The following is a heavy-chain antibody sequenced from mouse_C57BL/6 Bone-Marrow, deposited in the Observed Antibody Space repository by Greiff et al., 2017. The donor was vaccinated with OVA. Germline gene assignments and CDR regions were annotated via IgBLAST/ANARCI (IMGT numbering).Heavy chain of an antibody. Sequence: VQLQQSGPELVKPGASVKMSCKASGYTFTDYNMHWVKQSHGKSLEWIGYINPNNGGTSYNQKFKGKATLTVNKSSSTAYMELRSLTSEDSAVYYCARSQSYYDYPYYAMDYWGQGTSVTVSS. J-gene: IGHJ4*01. D-gene: IGHD2-4*01. V-gene: IGHV1-22*01. CDR2: INPNNGGT. CDR1: GYTFTDYN. CDR3: ARSQSYYDYPYYAMDY.